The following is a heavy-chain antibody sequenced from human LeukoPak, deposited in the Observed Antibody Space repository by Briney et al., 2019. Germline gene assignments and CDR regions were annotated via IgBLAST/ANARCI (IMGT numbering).Heavy chain of an antibody. CDR2: ISGSGGST. J-gene: IGHJ4*02. CDR3: AKRPGYYFDY. CDR1: GFTFSDFA. V-gene: IGHV3-23*01. Sequence: GGSLRLSCAGSGFTFSDFAMGWVRQAPGKGLEWVSAISGSGGSTYYADSVKGRFTISRDNSKNTLYLQMNSLRAEDTAVYYCAKRPGYYFDYWGQGTLVTVSS. D-gene: IGHD6-6*01.